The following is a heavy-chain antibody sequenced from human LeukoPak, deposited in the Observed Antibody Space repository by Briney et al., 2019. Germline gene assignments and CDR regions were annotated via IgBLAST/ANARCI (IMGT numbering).Heavy chain of an antibody. CDR3: ARSAPHYDILTGQYYYYGMDV. CDR1: GGTFSSYA. CDR2: IIPIFGTA. D-gene: IGHD3-9*01. J-gene: IGHJ6*04. Sequence: SVKVSCKASGGTFSSYAIGWVRQAPGQGLEWMGGIIPIFGTANYAQKFQGRVTITADKSTSTAYMELSSLRSEDTAVYYCARSAPHYDILTGQYYYYGMDVWGKGTTVTVSS. V-gene: IGHV1-69*06.